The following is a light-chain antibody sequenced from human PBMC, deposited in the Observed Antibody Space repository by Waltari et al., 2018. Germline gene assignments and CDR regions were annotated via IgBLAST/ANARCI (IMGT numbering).Light chain of an antibody. CDR3: QQYNNWPPWT. CDR1: QSLLYSNGYNY. V-gene: IGKV2-28*01. J-gene: IGKJ1*01. Sequence: DIVMTQSPLSLPVTPGEPASISCRSSQSLLYSNGYNYLSWYLQRPRQSPQLLVYLGSNRASGVPDRFSGSGSGTDFTLKISRVEAEDVGVYYCQQYNNWPPWTFGQGTKVEIK. CDR2: LGS.